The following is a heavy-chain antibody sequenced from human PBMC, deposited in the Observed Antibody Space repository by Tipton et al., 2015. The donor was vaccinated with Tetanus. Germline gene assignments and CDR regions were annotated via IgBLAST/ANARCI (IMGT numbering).Heavy chain of an antibody. J-gene: IGHJ6*02. CDR2: LNPKSGGA. CDR1: GYTFTSYG. D-gene: IGHD2-2*01. Sequence: QLVQSGPEVKKPGASVKVSCKASGYTFTSYGLNWVRKAAGRGFEWMGWLNPKSGGAAYAPRFQGRVTMTTNTSITTAFMEVASLTYEDTAVYYCASGSSIRHGLDVWGHGTSVTVSS. V-gene: IGHV1-8*02. CDR3: ASGSSIRHGLDV.